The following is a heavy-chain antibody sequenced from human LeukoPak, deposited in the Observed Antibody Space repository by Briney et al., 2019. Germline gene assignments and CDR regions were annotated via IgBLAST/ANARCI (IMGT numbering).Heavy chain of an antibody. Sequence: ASVKVSCKASGCTFTSYGISWVRQAPGQGLEWMGIINPSGGSTSYAQKFQGRVTMTRDTSTSTVYMELSSLRSEDTAVYYCARSQLRYGWFDPWGQGTLVTVSS. D-gene: IGHD5-18*01. J-gene: IGHJ5*02. CDR1: GCTFTSYG. V-gene: IGHV1-46*01. CDR3: ARSQLRYGWFDP. CDR2: INPSGGST.